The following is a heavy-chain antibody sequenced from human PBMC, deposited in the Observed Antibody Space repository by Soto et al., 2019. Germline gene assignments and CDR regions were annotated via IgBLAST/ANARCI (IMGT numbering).Heavy chain of an antibody. CDR2: ISAYNGNT. CDR1: GYTFTSYG. Sequence: ASVKVSCKASGYTFTSYGISWVRQAPGQGLEWMGWISAYNGNTNYAQKLQGRVTMTTDTSTSTAYMELRSLRSDDTAVYYCARDGFGAAAAAGTRWFDPWGQGTLVTVSS. D-gene: IGHD6-13*01. J-gene: IGHJ5*02. CDR3: ARDGFGAAAAAGTRWFDP. V-gene: IGHV1-18*01.